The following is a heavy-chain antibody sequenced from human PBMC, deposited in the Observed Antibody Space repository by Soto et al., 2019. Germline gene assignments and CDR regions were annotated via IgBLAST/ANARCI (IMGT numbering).Heavy chain of an antibody. J-gene: IGHJ6*03. CDR3: AGSSLKGYYYYYYMDV. V-gene: IGHV1-8*01. CDR1: GYTFTSYD. CDR2: MNPNSGNT. Sequence: QVQLVQSGAEVKKPGASVKVSCKASGYTFTSYDINWVRQATGQGLEGMGWMNPNSGNTGYAQKFQGRVTMTRNTSISTAYMELSSLRSEDTAVYYCAGSSLKGYYYYYYMDVWGKGTTVTVSS.